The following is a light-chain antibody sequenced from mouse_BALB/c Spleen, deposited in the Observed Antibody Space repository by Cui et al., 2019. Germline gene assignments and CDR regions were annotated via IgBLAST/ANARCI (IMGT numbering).Light chain of an antibody. J-gene: IGKJ4*01. CDR1: EKVGTY. CDR3: GQSYSYPFT. Sequence: NIVMTQSPKYMYKSVGERVPLSCTASEKVGTYVSWYQQKPEQSPKLLIYGASNLYTGIPDRFTGSGSATDFTLTISSVQAEDLADYHCGQSYSYPFTFGSGTKLEIK. CDR2: GAS. V-gene: IGKV6-20*01.